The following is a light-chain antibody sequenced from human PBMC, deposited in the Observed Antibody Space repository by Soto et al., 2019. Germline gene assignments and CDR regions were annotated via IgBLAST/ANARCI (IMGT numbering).Light chain of an antibody. CDR1: QSLLHSNGYNY. CDR2: LGS. CDR3: MQALQTPGEIT. J-gene: IGKJ3*01. V-gene: IGKV2-28*01. Sequence: DIVMTQSPLSLPVTPGEPASISCRSSQSLLHSNGYNYLDWYLQKPGQSPQLLIYLGSNRASGVPDRFSGSGAGTDFTLKISRVEAEDVGVYYCMQALQTPGEITFGPGTKVDIK.